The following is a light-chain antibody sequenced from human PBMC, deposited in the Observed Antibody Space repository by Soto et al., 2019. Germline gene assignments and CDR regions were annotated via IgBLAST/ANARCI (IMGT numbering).Light chain of an antibody. CDR3: SSFTSSSTYV. Sequence: QSALTQPASVSGAPGQSSPISCTGTSSDVGAYKFVSWYQHHPGKAPKLIIYDVTTWPSGVSNRFSGSKSGDTASLTISGLQSEDEADYYCSSFTSSSTYVFGTGTKVTVL. V-gene: IGLV2-14*03. CDR1: SSDVGAYKF. J-gene: IGLJ1*01. CDR2: DVT.